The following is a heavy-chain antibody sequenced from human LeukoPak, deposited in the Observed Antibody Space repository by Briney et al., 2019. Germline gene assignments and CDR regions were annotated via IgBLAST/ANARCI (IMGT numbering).Heavy chain of an antibody. D-gene: IGHD1-26*01. V-gene: IGHV4-61*02. CDR2: IYTSGST. J-gene: IGHJ6*03. Sequence: PSQTLSLTCTVSGGSISSGSYYWSWIRQPAGKGLEWIGRIYTSGSTNYNPSLKSRVTISVDTSKNQFSLKLSSVTAADTAVYYRARDHPPRLWEPTDYYYYMDVWGKGTTVTVSS. CDR1: GGSISSGSYY. CDR3: ARDHPPRLWEPTDYYYYMDV.